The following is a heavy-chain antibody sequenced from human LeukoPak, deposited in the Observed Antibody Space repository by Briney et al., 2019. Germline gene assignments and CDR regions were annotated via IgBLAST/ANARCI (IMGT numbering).Heavy chain of an antibody. CDR1: GFTFSSYW. J-gene: IGHJ6*03. V-gene: IGHV3-7*01. D-gene: IGHD3-3*01. CDR3: ARSPLITIFGVVIPNYYYYYMDV. CDR2: IKQDGSEK. Sequence: GGSLRLSCAASGFTFSSYWMSWVRQAPGNGLEWVANIKQDGSEKYYVDSVKGRFTISRDNAKNSLYLQMNSLRAEDTAVYYCARSPLITIFGVVIPNYYYYYMDVWGKGTTVTVSS.